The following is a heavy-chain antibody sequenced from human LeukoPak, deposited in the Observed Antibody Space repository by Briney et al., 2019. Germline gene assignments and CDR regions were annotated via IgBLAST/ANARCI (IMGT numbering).Heavy chain of an antibody. Sequence: PSETLSLTCTVSGYSISSGYYWGWIRQPPGKGLEWIGYIYYSGSTNYNPSLKSRVTISVDTSKNQFSLKLSSVTAADTAVYYCARVTPIVATFDYWGQGTLVTVSS. J-gene: IGHJ4*02. CDR3: ARVTPIVATFDY. D-gene: IGHD5-12*01. CDR1: GYSISSGYY. V-gene: IGHV4-61*01. CDR2: IYYSGST.